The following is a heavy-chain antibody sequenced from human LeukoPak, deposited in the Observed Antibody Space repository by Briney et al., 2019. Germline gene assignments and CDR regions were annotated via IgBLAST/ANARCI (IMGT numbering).Heavy chain of an antibody. CDR3: ARGLMDYYYYYYYMDV. CDR1: GGSISSYY. V-gene: IGHV4-59*12. CDR2: IFHTGST. Sequence: SETLSLTCTVSGGSISSYYWSWIRQPPGKGLEWIGSIFHTGSTYYNPSLKSRVTISVDTSKNQFSLKLTSVTAADTAVYYCARGLMDYYYYYYYMDVWGKGTTVTVSS. J-gene: IGHJ6*03. D-gene: IGHD3/OR15-3a*01.